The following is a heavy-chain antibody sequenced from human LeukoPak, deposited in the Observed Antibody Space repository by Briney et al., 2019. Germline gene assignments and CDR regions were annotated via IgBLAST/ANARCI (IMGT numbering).Heavy chain of an antibody. D-gene: IGHD2-21*02. CDR2: TYYRFQWKT. CDR3: ARVTSMNFDY. Sequence: SQTLSLTCGISGDSVSSNSVTGNWIRQSPSGGLEWLGRTYYRFQWKTDYSVSVKSRIVVTPDTSKNQFSLQLNSVPPEDTAAYYCARVTSMNFDYWGQGALVTVSS. V-gene: IGHV6-1*01. J-gene: IGHJ4*02. CDR1: GDSVSSNSVT.